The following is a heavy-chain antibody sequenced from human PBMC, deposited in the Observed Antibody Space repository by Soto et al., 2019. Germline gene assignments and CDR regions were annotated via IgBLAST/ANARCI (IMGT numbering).Heavy chain of an antibody. CDR1: GGTFSSYA. J-gene: IGHJ4*02. CDR2: IIPILGTP. Sequence: QVQLVQSGAEVKKPGSSVKVSCKASGGTFSSYAISWVRQAPGQGLVWLGGIIPILGTPSYAQRFQDRVIITADKATTTAYMELNSLRSEDTAVYYCARERSRYDRSGYYRPDDWGQGTLVTVSS. V-gene: IGHV1-69*06. CDR3: ARERSRYDRSGYYRPDD. D-gene: IGHD3-22*01.